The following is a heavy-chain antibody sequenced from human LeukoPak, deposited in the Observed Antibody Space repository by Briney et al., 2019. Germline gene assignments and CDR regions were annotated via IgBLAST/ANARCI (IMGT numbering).Heavy chain of an antibody. J-gene: IGHJ6*02. CDR2: ISVYNGNT. V-gene: IGHV1-18*01. CDR3: ARDTALYDPYQLLYDPYDYGMDV. D-gene: IGHD2-2*01. CDR1: GYTFTSYG. Sequence: ASVKVSCKASGYTFTSYGISWVRQAPGQGLEWMGWISVYNGNTKYAQKFQGRVTMTTDTSTSTAYMELRSLKSDDTAVYYCARDTALYDPYQLLYDPYDYGMDVWGQGTTVTVSS.